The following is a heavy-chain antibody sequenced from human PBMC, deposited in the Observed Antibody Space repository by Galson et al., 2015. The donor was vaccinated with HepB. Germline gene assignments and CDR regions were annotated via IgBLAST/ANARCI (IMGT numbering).Heavy chain of an antibody. D-gene: IGHD3-10*01. CDR3: ARDTYGSGSNYVVY. CDR2: ISSGGDNI. V-gene: IGHV3-21*06. CDR1: GFTFRTYS. J-gene: IGHJ4*03. Sequence: SLRLSCAVTGFTFRTYSMTWVRQAPGKGLEWVSSISSGGDNIYYADSVKGRFTISRDNAKDSLYLKMDSLRVEATDVYDCARDTYGSGSNYVVYWGQVAQVADSS.